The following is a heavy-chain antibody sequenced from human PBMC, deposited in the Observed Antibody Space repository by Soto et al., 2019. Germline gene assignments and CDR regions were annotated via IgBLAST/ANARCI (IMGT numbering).Heavy chain of an antibody. CDR2: IDPSDSYT. Sequence: PGESLKISCQGSGYSFTSYWISWVRQMPGKGLEWMGRIDPSDSYTNYSPSFQGHVTISADKSISTAYLQWSSLKASDTAMYYCARGAGYGVWPDYWGQGTLVTVSS. V-gene: IGHV5-10-1*01. D-gene: IGHD4-17*01. CDR1: GYSFTSYW. CDR3: ARGAGYGVWPDY. J-gene: IGHJ4*02.